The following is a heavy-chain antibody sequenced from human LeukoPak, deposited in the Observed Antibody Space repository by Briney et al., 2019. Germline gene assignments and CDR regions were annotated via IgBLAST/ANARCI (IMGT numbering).Heavy chain of an antibody. D-gene: IGHD4-23*01. CDR1: GGSISSYY. Sequence: KPSETLSLTCTVSGGSISSYYWSWIRQPPGKGLEWIGYVYDSGATNYNPSLKSRLTISVDTSKNQFSLKLRSVTAADTAVYYCARRTSGGNSEYWGQGTLVTVSS. CDR2: VYDSGAT. V-gene: IGHV4-59*01. CDR3: ARRTSGGNSEY. J-gene: IGHJ4*02.